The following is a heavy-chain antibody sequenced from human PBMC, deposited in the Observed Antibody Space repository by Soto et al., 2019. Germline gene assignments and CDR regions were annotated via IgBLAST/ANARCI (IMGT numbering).Heavy chain of an antibody. Sequence: SETLTLTCTVSGGSIGSSSYYWGWIRQPPGKGLEWIGSIYYSGSTYYNPSLKSRVTISVDTSKNQFSLKLSSVTAADTAVYYCARHPRYSYGYLGFDYWGQGTLVTVSS. CDR1: GGSIGSSSYY. CDR3: ARHPRYSYGYLGFDY. J-gene: IGHJ4*02. CDR2: IYYSGST. D-gene: IGHD5-18*01. V-gene: IGHV4-39*01.